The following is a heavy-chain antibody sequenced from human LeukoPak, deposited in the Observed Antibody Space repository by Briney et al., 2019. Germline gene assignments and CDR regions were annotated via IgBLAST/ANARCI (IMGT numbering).Heavy chain of an antibody. CDR1: GFTFSVYW. CDR3: VRDLDLGGYSSFVS. Sequence: GGSLRLSCAASGFTFSVYWMHWVRQAPGRGLVWVSLINSDGSSTRYADSVKGRFTISRDNAKNTLYLQMNSLRAEDTAVYYCVRDLDLGGYSSFVSWGQGTLVTVSS. D-gene: IGHD4-23*01. CDR2: INSDGSST. J-gene: IGHJ4*02. V-gene: IGHV3-74*01.